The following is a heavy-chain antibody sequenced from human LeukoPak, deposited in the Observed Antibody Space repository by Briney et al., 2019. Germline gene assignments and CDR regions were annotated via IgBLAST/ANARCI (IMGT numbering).Heavy chain of an antibody. Sequence: PSETLSLTCTVSGGSISNYYWSWIRQPPGKGLEWIGYIYESGSTNYNPPLKSRVTMSLDTSKNQFSLKLSSVTAADTAVYYCARDCYDSSGCFDYWGQGTLVTVSS. CDR3: ARDCYDSSGCFDY. CDR2: IYESGST. V-gene: IGHV4-59*01. CDR1: GGSISNYY. D-gene: IGHD3-22*01. J-gene: IGHJ4*02.